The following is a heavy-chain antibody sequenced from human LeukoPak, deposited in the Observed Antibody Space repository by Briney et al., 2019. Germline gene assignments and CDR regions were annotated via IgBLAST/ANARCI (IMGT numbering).Heavy chain of an antibody. CDR2: IYPGDSDT. V-gene: IGHV5-51*01. CDR3: ARVGDSSGHNYYYYGMDV. CDR1: GYSFTSYW. J-gene: IGHJ6*02. D-gene: IGHD3-22*01. Sequence: GESLKISCKGSGYSFTSYWIGWVRQMPGKGLEWMGIIYPGDSDTRYSPSFQGQVTISADKSISTAYLQWSSLKVSDTAMYYCARVGDSSGHNYYYYGMDVWGQGTTVTVSS.